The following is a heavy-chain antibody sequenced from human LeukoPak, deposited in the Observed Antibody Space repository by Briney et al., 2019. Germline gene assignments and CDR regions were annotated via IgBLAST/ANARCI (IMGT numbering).Heavy chain of an antibody. V-gene: IGHV3-23*01. CDR2: ISGSGGST. CDR1: GFTFSSYA. J-gene: IGHJ3*02. Sequence: GGPLRLSCAASGFTFSSYAMSWVRQAPGKGLEWVSAISGSGGSTYYADSVKGRFTISRDNSKNTLYLQMNSLRAEDTAVYYCAKPNRNTYYYDSSGAFDIWGQGTMVTVSS. CDR3: AKPNRNTYYYDSSGAFDI. D-gene: IGHD3-22*01.